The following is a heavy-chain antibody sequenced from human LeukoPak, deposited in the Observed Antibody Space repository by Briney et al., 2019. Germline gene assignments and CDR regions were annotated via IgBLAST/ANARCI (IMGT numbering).Heavy chain of an antibody. Sequence: GGSLRLSCAASGFTFSSYSMNWVRQAPGKGLEWVSSISSSGYIYYADSVKGRFTISRDNAKNSLYLQMNSLRAEDTAVYYCARDMPVASGVDYWGQGTLVTVSS. D-gene: IGHD6-19*01. CDR3: ARDMPVASGVDY. J-gene: IGHJ4*02. V-gene: IGHV3-21*01. CDR2: ISSSGYI. CDR1: GFTFSSYS.